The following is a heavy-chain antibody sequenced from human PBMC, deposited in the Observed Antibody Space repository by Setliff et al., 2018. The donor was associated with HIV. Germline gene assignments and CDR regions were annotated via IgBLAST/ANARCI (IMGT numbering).Heavy chain of an antibody. J-gene: IGHJ6*03. Sequence: ASVKVSCKASGYTFTSYDFNWVRQATGQGLEWMGWMNPNSGNTGYAQKFQGRVTMTRNTSISTAYMELSSLKSEDTAVYYCATGYTFGPRTDYHYYYIDVWGKGTTVTVSS. V-gene: IGHV1-8*02. CDR1: GYTFTSYD. D-gene: IGHD5-18*01. CDR2: MNPNSGNT. CDR3: ATGYTFGPRTDYHYYYIDV.